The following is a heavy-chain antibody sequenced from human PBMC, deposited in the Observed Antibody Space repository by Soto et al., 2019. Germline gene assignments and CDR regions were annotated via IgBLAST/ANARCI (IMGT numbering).Heavy chain of an antibody. CDR1: GFTFSTFW. D-gene: IGHD4-17*01. J-gene: IGHJ4*02. CDR2: IKSKTDGGTT. CDR3: TTDPGDYPFDY. Sequence: GGSLRLSCATSGFTFSTFWMNWVRQAPGKGLEWVGRIKSKTDGGTTDYAAPVKGRFTISRDDSKNTLYLQMNSLKTEDTAVYYCTTDPGDYPFDYWGQGTLVTVSS. V-gene: IGHV3-15*01.